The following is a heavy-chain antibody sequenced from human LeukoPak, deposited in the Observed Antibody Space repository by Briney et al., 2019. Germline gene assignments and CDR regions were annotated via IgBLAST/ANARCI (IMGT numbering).Heavy chain of an antibody. CDR1: GFTFADYA. Sequence: GGSLRLSCTASGFTFADYAMSWVRQAPGKGLEWVGVIRSKAYGGTTEYAASVRGRFTISRDDSKSIAYLQMNSLRTDDTAVYYCTRALGYDSSGFYFDDAFDIWGQGTMVTVSS. V-gene: IGHV3-49*04. J-gene: IGHJ3*02. D-gene: IGHD3-22*01. CDR3: TRALGYDSSGFYFDDAFDI. CDR2: IRSKAYGGTT.